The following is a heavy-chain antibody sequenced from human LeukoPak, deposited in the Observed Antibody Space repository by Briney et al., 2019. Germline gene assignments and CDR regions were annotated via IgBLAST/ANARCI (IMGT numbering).Heavy chain of an antibody. D-gene: IGHD1-26*01. CDR2: ISYDGSNK. Sequence: GGSLRLSCAASGFTFSSYAMHWVRQAPGKGLEWVAVISYDGSNKYYADSVKGRFTISRDNSKNTLYLQMNSLRAEDTAVYYCAKGDSGSFAYSDYWGQGTLVTVSS. J-gene: IGHJ4*02. CDR3: AKGDSGSFAYSDY. CDR1: GFTFSSYA. V-gene: IGHV3-30*04.